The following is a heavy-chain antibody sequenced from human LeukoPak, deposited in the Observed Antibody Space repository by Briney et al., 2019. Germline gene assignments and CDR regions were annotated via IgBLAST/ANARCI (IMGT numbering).Heavy chain of an antibody. CDR2: ISWDGGRT. CDR3: AKGPPISWIAEPYYFEY. V-gene: IGHV3-43*01. Sequence: GGSLRLSCAASGFFFDDYTMHWVRQAPGKGLEWVSLISWDGGRTSYADSVKGRFTISRDNSKNSLYLEMNSLRTEDSALYYCAKGPPISWIAEPYYFEYWGKGTLVTVSS. CDR1: GFFFDDYT. J-gene: IGHJ4*02. D-gene: IGHD1-14*01.